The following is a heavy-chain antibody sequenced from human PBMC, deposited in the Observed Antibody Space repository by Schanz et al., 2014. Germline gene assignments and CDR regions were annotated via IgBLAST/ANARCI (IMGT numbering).Heavy chain of an antibody. V-gene: IGHV1-46*01. CDR3: ARGYGDSPTDF. J-gene: IGHJ4*02. D-gene: IGHD4-17*01. Sequence: QVHLVQSGAEVHKPGASLKISCKASGYTFTNFFLHWVRQAPGQGLEWMGIINPIGGSTTYAQKFRGAVPLTTDTATDTAYLELTSLRSEDTAVYYCARGYGDSPTDFWGQGTLVTVSS. CDR2: INPIGGST. CDR1: GYTFTNFF.